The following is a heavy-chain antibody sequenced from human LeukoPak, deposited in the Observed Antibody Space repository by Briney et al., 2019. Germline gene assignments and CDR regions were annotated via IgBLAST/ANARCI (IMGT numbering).Heavy chain of an antibody. D-gene: IGHD2-15*01. CDR2: ISGSGGST. CDR3: AKGLRDIVVVVAAVDY. J-gene: IGHJ4*02. Sequence: GGSLRLSCAASGFTFSSYAMSWVRQAPGKGLEWVSAISGSGGSTYYADSVKGRFTISRDNSKNTLYLQMNSLRAEDTAVYYCAKGLRDIVVVVAAVDYWRQGTLVTVSS. CDR1: GFTFSSYA. V-gene: IGHV3-23*01.